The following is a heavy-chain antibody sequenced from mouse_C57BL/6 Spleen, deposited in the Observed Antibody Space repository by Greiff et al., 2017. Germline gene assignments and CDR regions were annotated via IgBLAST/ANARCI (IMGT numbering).Heavy chain of an antibody. CDR1: GYTFTSYW. Sequence: QVQLQQPGAELVKPGASVKLSCKASGYTFTSYWMDWVKQRPGQGLEWIGNLYPSVSEPHYNQKFKDKATLTVAKSSSTAYMQLSSLTSEDSAVYYCARPLYGSSGAWFAYWGQGTLVTVSA. CDR2: LYPSVSEP. CDR3: ARPLYGSSGAWFAY. D-gene: IGHD1-1*01. J-gene: IGHJ3*01. V-gene: IGHV1-61*01.